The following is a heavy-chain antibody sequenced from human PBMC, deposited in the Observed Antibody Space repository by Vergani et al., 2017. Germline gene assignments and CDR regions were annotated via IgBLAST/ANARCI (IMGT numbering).Heavy chain of an antibody. CDR3: ARGPKSIAGGCGMFYYYYMDV. D-gene: IGHD6-6*01. CDR1: GFTFSSYS. Sequence: EVQLVESGGGLVKPGGSLRLSCAASGFTFSSYSMNWVRQAPGKGLEWVSSISSSSSYISYADSVKGRFTISRDNAKNSLYLQMNSLRADDTAVYYCARGPKSIAGGCGMFYYYYMDVWGKGTTVTVSS. CDR2: ISSSSSYI. J-gene: IGHJ6*03. V-gene: IGHV3-21*01.